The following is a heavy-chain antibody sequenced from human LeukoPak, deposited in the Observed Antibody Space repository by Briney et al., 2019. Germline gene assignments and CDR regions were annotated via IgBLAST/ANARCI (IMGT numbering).Heavy chain of an antibody. V-gene: IGHV1-18*04. Sequence: ASVKVSCKASGYTFTGYYMHWVRQAPGQGLEWMGWISAYNGNTNYAQKLQGRVTMTTDTSTSTAYMELRSLRSDDTAVYYCARVAVAGVNAFDIWGQGTMVTVSS. CDR2: ISAYNGNT. D-gene: IGHD6-19*01. CDR1: GYTFTGYY. J-gene: IGHJ3*02. CDR3: ARVAVAGVNAFDI.